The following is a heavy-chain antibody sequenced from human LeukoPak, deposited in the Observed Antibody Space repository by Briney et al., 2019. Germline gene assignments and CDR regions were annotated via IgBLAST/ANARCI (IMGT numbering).Heavy chain of an antibody. V-gene: IGHV4-59*08. CDR3: ARHSRLDKSSLSWADY. D-gene: IGHD2-2*03. J-gene: IGHJ4*02. Sequence: PSETLSLTCTVSGGSISSYYWSWIRQPPGKGLEWIGYIYYSGSTNYNPSLKSRVTISVDTSKNQFSLKLSSVTAADTAVYYCARHSRLDKSSLSWADYWGQGPLVTVSS. CDR1: GGSISSYY. CDR2: IYYSGST.